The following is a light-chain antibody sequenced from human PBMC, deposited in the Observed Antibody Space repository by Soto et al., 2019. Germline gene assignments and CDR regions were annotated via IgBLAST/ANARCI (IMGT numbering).Light chain of an antibody. CDR3: FSYAGSNTYV. V-gene: IGLV2-23*02. J-gene: IGLJ1*01. CDR2: EVN. CDR1: SSDVGSYNL. Sequence: QSVLTQPASVSGSPGQSITISCTGTSSDVGSYNLVSWYQQHPGKAPKLMIYEVNKRPSGVSNRFSGSKSGNTASLTISGLQAEDEADYYCFSYAGSNTYVFGTGTKLTVL.